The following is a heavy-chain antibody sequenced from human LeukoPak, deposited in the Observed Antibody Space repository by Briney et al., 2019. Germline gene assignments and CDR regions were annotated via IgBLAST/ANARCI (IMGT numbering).Heavy chain of an antibody. CDR1: GFNFSTYN. J-gene: IGHJ3*02. CDR2: ISSSSSYI. CDR3: ARRVATTGIYAFDI. D-gene: IGHD1-1*01. V-gene: IGHV3-21*04. Sequence: GGSLRLSCAASGFNFSTYNVNWVRQAPGKGLEGVTSISSSSSYIYYADSVKGRFTISRDNAKNSLYLQMNSLRAEDTAVYYCARRVATTGIYAFDIWGQGTMVTVSS.